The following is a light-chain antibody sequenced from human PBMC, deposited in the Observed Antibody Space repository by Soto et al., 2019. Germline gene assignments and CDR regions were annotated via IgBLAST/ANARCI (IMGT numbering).Light chain of an antibody. CDR1: QGIAND. J-gene: IGKJ4*01. V-gene: IGKV1-17*01. CDR3: RQHNSYPLP. CDR2: AAS. Sequence: DIQMTQSPSSLSASVGDRVTFTCRASQGIANDLAWYQQKPTKAPKRLIYAASSLQSGVPSRFSGSGAGTEFTLTISSLQDEDLGTYYCRQHNSYPLPFGGGTTVES.